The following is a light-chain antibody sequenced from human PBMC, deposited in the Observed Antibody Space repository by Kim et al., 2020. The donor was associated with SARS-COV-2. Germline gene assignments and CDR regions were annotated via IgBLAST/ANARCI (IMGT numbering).Light chain of an antibody. CDR2: AAS. Sequence: DIQMTQSPSTLSASVGDRVTITCRASQSISSWLAWYQQKPGKAPKLLIYAASNLESGVPSRFSGSGSWTEFTLTISSLQPDDFATYYCQQYNSYPLTFGGGTKVEIK. CDR1: QSISSW. J-gene: IGKJ4*01. V-gene: IGKV1-5*01. CDR3: QQYNSYPLT.